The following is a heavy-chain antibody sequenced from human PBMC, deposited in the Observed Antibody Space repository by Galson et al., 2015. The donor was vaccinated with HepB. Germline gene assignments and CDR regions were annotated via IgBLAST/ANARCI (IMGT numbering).Heavy chain of an antibody. CDR2: ISSSSSYI. V-gene: IGHV3-21*01. D-gene: IGHD3-3*01. CDR3: ARSITIFQDAFDI. J-gene: IGHJ3*02. CDR1: GFTFSSYS. Sequence: SLRLSCAASGFTFSSYSMNWVRQAPGKGLEWVSSISSSSSYIYYADSVKGRFTISRDNAKNSLYLQMNSLRAEDTAVYYCARSITIFQDAFDIWGQGTMVTVSS.